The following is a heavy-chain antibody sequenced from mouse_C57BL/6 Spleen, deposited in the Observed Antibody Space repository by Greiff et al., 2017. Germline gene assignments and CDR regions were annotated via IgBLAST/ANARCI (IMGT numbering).Heavy chain of an antibody. Sequence: QVQLQQPGAELVKPGASVKMSCKASGYTFTSYWITWVKQRPGQGLEWIGDIYPGSGSTNYNEKFKSKATLTVDTSSSTAYMQLSSLTSEDSAVYYCARGKAYDGYYYFDYWGQGTTLTVSS. J-gene: IGHJ2*01. CDR2: IYPGSGST. CDR3: ARGKAYDGYYYFDY. V-gene: IGHV1-55*01. D-gene: IGHD2-3*01. CDR1: GYTFTSYW.